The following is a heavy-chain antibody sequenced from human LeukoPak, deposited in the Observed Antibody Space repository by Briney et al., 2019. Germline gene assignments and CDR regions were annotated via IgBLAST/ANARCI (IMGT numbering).Heavy chain of an antibody. CDR3: ARHGENYYFDF. Sequence: PSETLSLTCTVSGGSISSSNYYWGWIRQPPGKGLEWIGSIYYSGTTYYNPSLKSRVTISVDTSKNQFSLKLISVTAADTSVYYCARHGENYYFDFWGQGTLVTVSS. CDR2: IYYSGTT. J-gene: IGHJ4*02. CDR1: GGSISSSNYY. V-gene: IGHV4-39*01. D-gene: IGHD3-10*01.